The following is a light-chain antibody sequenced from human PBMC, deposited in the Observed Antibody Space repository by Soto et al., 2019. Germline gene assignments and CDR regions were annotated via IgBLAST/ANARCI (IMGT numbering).Light chain of an antibody. CDR1: QSISSW. CDR3: QHSWT. J-gene: IGKJ1*01. CDR2: DAS. V-gene: IGKV1-5*01. Sequence: DIQMTHSPSTLSASVGDRVTISCRASQSISSWLAWYQQKPGKAPKLLIYDASSLESGVPSRFSGSGSGTEFTLTISSLQPDDFATYYCQHSWTFGQGTKVEFK.